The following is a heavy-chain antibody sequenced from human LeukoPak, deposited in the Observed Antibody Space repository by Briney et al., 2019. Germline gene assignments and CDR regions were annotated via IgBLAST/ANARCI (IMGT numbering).Heavy chain of an antibody. CDR3: VSFSGWYDKIDC. D-gene: IGHD6-19*01. Sequence: GASVKVSCKASGYTFTSSYIHWVRQAPGQGLEWMGIINPNGGSTIYAQKFQDRVTMTRDTSTTTVYMEMNSLKSEDTAVYYCVSFSGWYDKIDCWGQGTLVTVSS. V-gene: IGHV1-46*01. J-gene: IGHJ4*02. CDR1: GYTFTSSY. CDR2: INPNGGST.